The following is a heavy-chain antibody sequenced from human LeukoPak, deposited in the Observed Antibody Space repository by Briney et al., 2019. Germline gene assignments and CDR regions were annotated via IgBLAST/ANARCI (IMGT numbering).Heavy chain of an antibody. CDR2: ISYDGSNK. CDR3: AKDGGLWVSAHWGDS. CDR1: GFTFSSHG. Sequence: GGSLRLSCAASGFTFSSHGMHWVRQTPGKGLEWVAVISYDGSNKYYADSVKGRFTISRDNSKNTLYLQMNSLRAEVTAVYYCAKDGGLWVSAHWGDSWGRGTLVTVSS. D-gene: IGHD7-27*01. J-gene: IGHJ4*02. V-gene: IGHV3-30*18.